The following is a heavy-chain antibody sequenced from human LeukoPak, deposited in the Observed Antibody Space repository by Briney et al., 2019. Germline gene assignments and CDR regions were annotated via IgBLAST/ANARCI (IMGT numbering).Heavy chain of an antibody. CDR3: ATDRSLCPSCYRHFDS. CDR2: FDPEDGET. Sequence: ASVKVSCKVSGYTHTELSIHWVRQAPGKGLEWVGGFDPEDGETFYAQNFQGRVTMTEDTSTDTAYMELSSLRSEDTAVYYCATDRSLCPSCYRHFDSWGQGTLVTVSS. D-gene: IGHD2-2*01. J-gene: IGHJ4*02. CDR1: GYTHTELS. V-gene: IGHV1-24*01.